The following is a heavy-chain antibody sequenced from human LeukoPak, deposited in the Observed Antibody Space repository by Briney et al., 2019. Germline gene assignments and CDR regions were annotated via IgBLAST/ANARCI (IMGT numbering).Heavy chain of an antibody. CDR1: GXIFSNYE. CDR2: ISGTSCDI. Sequence: PGGSLRLSCAGSGXIFSNYEVKWVRQAPGKGLEWVSYISGTSCDIYCADSVKGRFTISRDNAEQSVYLQMNSLTTEHTAVYYCARDLPTGTYRAYFDNWGQGTLVTVSS. J-gene: IGHJ4*02. D-gene: IGHD1-26*01. V-gene: IGHV3-48*03. CDR3: ARDLPTGTYRAYFDN.